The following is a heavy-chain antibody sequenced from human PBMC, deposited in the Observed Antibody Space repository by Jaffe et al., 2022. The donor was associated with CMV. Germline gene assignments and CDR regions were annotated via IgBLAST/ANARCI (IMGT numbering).Heavy chain of an antibody. V-gene: IGHV3-7*03. CDR3: ARDPYTWAAAGKDDY. J-gene: IGHJ4*02. Sequence: EVQLVESGGGLVQPGGSLRLSCAASGFTFSSYWMSWVRQAPGKGLEWVANIKQDGSEKYYVDSVKGRFTISRDNAKNSLYLQMNSLRAEDTAVYYCARDPYTWAAAGKDDYWGQGTLVTVSS. CDR2: IKQDGSEK. CDR1: GFTFSSYW. D-gene: IGHD6-13*01.